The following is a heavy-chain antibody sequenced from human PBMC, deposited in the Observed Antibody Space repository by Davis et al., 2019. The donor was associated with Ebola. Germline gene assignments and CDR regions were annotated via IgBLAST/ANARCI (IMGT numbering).Heavy chain of an antibody. J-gene: IGHJ4*02. CDR1: GYTFTSYA. Sequence: AASVKVSCKASGYTFTSYAMHWVRQAPGQRLEWMGWINAGNGNTKYSQKFQGRVTITRDTSASTAYMELISLRSEDTAVYYCARRAAAMPYSSSWSFDYWGQGTLVTVSS. V-gene: IGHV1-3*01. D-gene: IGHD6-13*01. CDR2: INAGNGNT. CDR3: ARRAAAMPYSSSWSFDY.